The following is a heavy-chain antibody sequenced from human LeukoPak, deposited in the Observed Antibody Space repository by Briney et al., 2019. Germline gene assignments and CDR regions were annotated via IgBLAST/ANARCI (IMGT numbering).Heavy chain of an antibody. CDR1: GFTFSSYA. V-gene: IGHV3-23*01. Sequence: GASLRLSCAASGFTFSSYAMSWVRQAPGKGLEWVSAISGSGGSTYYADSVKGRFTISRDNSKNTLYLQMNSLRAEDTAVYHCAKDGSIAVAGTIDYWGQGTLVTVSS. J-gene: IGHJ4*02. CDR2: ISGSGGST. CDR3: AKDGSIAVAGTIDY. D-gene: IGHD6-19*01.